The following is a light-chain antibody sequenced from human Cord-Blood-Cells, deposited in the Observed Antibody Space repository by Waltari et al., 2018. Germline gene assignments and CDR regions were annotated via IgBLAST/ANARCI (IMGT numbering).Light chain of an antibody. V-gene: IGLV2-23*03. Sequence: QSALTQPASVSGSPGQSITIFCTGTSSDVGSYNLVSWYQQHPGKAPKFMIYEGCKRHSGVSNRFAGSKSGNTASLTISGLQAEDEADYYCCSYAGSSTFVVFGGGTKLTVL. J-gene: IGLJ2*01. CDR1: SSDVGSYNL. CDR3: CSYAGSSTFVV. CDR2: EGC.